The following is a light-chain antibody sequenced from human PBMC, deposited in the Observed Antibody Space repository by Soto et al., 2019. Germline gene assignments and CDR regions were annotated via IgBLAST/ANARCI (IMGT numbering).Light chain of an antibody. CDR3: QQYKSSILT. Sequence: DIQMTQSPSTLSASVGDRVTITCRASQSISSWLAWYQQKPGKAPKLLIYRASNLDSGVPSSVTGSGSGTDFTLTISSLQPDDFATYYCQQYKSSILTFGPGTKVDIK. V-gene: IGKV1-5*03. J-gene: IGKJ3*01. CDR1: QSISSW. CDR2: RAS.